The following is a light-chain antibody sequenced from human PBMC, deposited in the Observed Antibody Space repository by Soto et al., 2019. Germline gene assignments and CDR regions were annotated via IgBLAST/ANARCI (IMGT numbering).Light chain of an antibody. CDR2: GAS. CDR3: QQYGNSPPWT. Sequence: EIVLTQSPGTLSLSPGERVTLSCRASHSVPTNYLAWYQQKPGQSPRLLIYGASNRATGIPDRFSGSGSGTDFTLTISRLEPEDFAVYYCQQYGNSPPWTFGQGTKV. V-gene: IGKV3-20*01. J-gene: IGKJ1*01. CDR1: HSVPTNY.